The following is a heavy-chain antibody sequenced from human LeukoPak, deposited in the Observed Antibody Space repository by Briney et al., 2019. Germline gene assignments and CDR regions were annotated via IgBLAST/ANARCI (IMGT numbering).Heavy chain of an antibody. CDR1: GFAFSDYV. D-gene: IGHD4-23*01. J-gene: IGHJ4*02. CDR3: AKDRDYGGNSRGIDYFDY. Sequence: GGSLRLSCAASGFAFSDYVMDWVRQAPGKGLEWVSSISVRGDRTYYPDSVKGRFTISRDNSKRMLYLQMNTLRADDTAIYYCAKDRDYGGNSRGIDYFDYWGQGTLVTVSS. V-gene: IGHV3-23*01. CDR2: ISVRGDRT.